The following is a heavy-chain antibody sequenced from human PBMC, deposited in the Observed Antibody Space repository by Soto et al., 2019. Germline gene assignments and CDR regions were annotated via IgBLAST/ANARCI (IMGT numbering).Heavy chain of an antibody. CDR3: AKDPLAYSSSWSDY. V-gene: IGHV3-23*01. CDR2: ISGSGGSI. CDR1: GFTFSSYS. Sequence: PGGSLRLSCAASGFTFSSYSMNWVRQAPGKGLEWVSAISGSGGSIYYADSVKGRFTISRDNSKSTLYLQMNSLRAEDTAVYYCAKDPLAYSSSWSDYWGQGTLVTVSS. D-gene: IGHD6-13*01. J-gene: IGHJ4*02.